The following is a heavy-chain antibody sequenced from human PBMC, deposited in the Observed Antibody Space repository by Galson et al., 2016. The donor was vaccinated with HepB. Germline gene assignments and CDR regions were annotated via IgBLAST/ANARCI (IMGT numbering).Heavy chain of an antibody. Sequence: SLRLSCAASGFTFNAHWMNWVRQAPGTGLEWVANIRGDGIVSYYAESVRGRFTISRDNAKNSLYLQMNGLRVDETAVYYCSREMTGRYFDWGQGTLVTVSS. V-gene: IGHV3-7*01. CDR3: SREMTGRYFD. D-gene: IGHD3-10*01. CDR1: GFTFNAHW. J-gene: IGHJ4*02. CDR2: IRGDGIVS.